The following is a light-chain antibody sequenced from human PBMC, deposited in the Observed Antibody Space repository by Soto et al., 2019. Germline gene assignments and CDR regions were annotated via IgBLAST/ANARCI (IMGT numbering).Light chain of an antibody. CDR2: DAS. J-gene: IGKJ4*01. CDR3: QQRSNWLT. Sequence: EILLTQSPGTLSLSPGERATLSCRASQSVSSYLAWYQQKPGQAPRLLIYDASNRATGIPARFSGSGSGTDFTLAISSLEPEDFAVYYCQQRSNWLTFGGGTQVDI. CDR1: QSVSSY. V-gene: IGKV3-11*01.